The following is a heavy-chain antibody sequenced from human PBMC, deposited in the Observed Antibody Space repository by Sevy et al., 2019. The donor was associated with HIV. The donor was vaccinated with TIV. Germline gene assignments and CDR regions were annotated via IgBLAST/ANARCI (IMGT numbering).Heavy chain of an antibody. CDR2: IYWNDDK. J-gene: IGHJ4*02. V-gene: IGHV2-5*01. Sequence: SGPTLVNPTQTLTLTCTFSGFSLSTSGVGVGWIRQPPGKALEWLALIYWNDDKRYSPALKSRFTITKDTSKNQVVLTMTNMDTVDTATYYCAQKYSSSPAGFFDYWGQGTLVTVSS. D-gene: IGHD6-13*01. CDR1: GFSLSTSGVG. CDR3: AQKYSSSPAGFFDY.